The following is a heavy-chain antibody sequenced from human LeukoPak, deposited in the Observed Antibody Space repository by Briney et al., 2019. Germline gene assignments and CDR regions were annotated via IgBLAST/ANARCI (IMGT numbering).Heavy chain of an antibody. Sequence: PGGSLRLSCAASGFAFSKYGMHWVRQAPGKGLEWVAFVRNDGSNEYYAESVRGRFTISRDNSKKTVYLQMNSLRAEDTALYYCSFSLGYNSGPGGAFDFCGQGTMVTVSS. V-gene: IGHV3-30*02. D-gene: IGHD6-19*01. CDR2: VRNDGSNE. J-gene: IGHJ3*01. CDR1: GFAFSKYG. CDR3: SFSLGYNSGPGGAFDF.